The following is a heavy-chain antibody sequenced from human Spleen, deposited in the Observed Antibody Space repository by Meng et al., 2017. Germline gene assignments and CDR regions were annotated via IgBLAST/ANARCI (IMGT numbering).Heavy chain of an antibody. J-gene: IGHJ4*02. V-gene: IGHV1-2*02. CDR3: ASHSSGWYPPGDY. D-gene: IGHD6-19*01. CDR2: SNPNSGGT. CDR1: SDTCLGDY. Sequence: QGGQTGAEWHSRGSPVKLPSKAVSDTCLGDYSTWGGQAPQQGREWMGGSNPNSGGTNYAQKLQGRVPMTRDTSLSTAYMELSRLRPADTAVYYCASHSSGWYPPGDYWGQGTLVTVSS.